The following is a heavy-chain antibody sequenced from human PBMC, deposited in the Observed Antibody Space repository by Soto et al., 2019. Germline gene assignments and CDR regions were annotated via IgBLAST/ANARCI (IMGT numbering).Heavy chain of an antibody. CDR3: ARGRGRWLQLNY. CDR2: INHSGST. J-gene: IGHJ4*02. Sequence: QVQLQQWGAGLLKPSEALSLTCAVYGGSFSGYYWSWIRQPPGKGLEWIGEINHSGSTNYNPSLKRRVTISVDTSKNQFSLKLSSVTAADTAVYYCARGRGRWLQLNYWGQGTLVTVSS. D-gene: IGHD5-12*01. CDR1: GGSFSGYY. V-gene: IGHV4-34*01.